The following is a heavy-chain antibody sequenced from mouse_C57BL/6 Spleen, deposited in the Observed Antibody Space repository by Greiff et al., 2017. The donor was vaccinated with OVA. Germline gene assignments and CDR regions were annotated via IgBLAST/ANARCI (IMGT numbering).Heavy chain of an antibody. D-gene: IGHD1-1*01. CDR3: ARPPYGSSLYAMDY. V-gene: IGHV1-55*01. Sequence: QVQLQQPGAELVRPGTSVKLSCKASGYTFTSYWMHWVKQRPGQGLEWIGDIYPGSGSTNYNEKFKSKATLTVDTSSSTAYMQLSSLTSEDSAVYYCARPPYGSSLYAMDYWGQGTSVTVSS. CDR1: GYTFTSYW. J-gene: IGHJ4*01. CDR2: IYPGSGST.